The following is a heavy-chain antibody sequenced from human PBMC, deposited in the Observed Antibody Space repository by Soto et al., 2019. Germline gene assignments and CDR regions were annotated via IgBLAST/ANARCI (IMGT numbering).Heavy chain of an antibody. Sequence: GASVQVSCKASGYTFPTYDINWVRQAPGQGREWLGWMDPNRGSTGYAQNFQGRITMTRNIARNTAHMELSSLQSEDTAVYYCARERKFDFWRKGLDVWGQGTTVTVS. CDR1: GYTFPTYD. J-gene: IGHJ6*02. D-gene: IGHD3-3*01. CDR3: ARERKFDFWRKGLDV. V-gene: IGHV1-8*01. CDR2: MDPNRGST.